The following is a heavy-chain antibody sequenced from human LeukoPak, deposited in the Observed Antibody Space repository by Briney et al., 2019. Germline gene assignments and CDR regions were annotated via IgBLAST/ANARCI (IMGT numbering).Heavy chain of an antibody. CDR2: IFYSGNT. V-gene: IGHV4-59*08. CDR1: GGFMSSYY. D-gene: IGHD6-19*01. Sequence: SETLSLTCTVSGGFMSSYYWSRIRQPPGKGLEWIGYIFYSGNTNYNPSLQSRVTISVDTPKNQFFPKMSSVTAADTAVYYFARHTIGSGWTVDSWGQGTLVTVSS. J-gene: IGHJ4*02. CDR3: ARHTIGSGWTVDS.